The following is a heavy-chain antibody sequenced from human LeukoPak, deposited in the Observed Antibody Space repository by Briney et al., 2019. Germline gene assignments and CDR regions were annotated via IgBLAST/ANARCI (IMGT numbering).Heavy chain of an antibody. CDR3: AREVRDCSSTSCRSSPYYYYYMDV. J-gene: IGHJ6*03. D-gene: IGHD2-2*01. CDR1: GFTFDDYA. CDR2: ISWNSGGM. Sequence: PGGSLRLSCAASGFTFDDYAMHWVRQAPGKGLEWVSGISWNSGGMGYADSVKGRFTISRDNAKNSLYLQMNSLRAEDTAVYYCAREVRDCSSTSCRSSPYYYYYMDVWGKGTTVTVSS. V-gene: IGHV3-9*01.